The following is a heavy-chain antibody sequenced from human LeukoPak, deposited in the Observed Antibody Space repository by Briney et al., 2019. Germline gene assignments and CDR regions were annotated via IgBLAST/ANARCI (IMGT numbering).Heavy chain of an antibody. D-gene: IGHD3-9*01. CDR3: ARGLGDSFGFDY. Sequence: SQTLSLTCSASGGSITSGGYYWTWIRQHPEKGLEWIGYVYHTGRIRYNPSLESRVSMSIDTSKNQFSLNLNSVTATDTAVYYCARGLGDSFGFDYWGRGTLVTVSS. CDR1: GGSITSGGYY. J-gene: IGHJ4*02. CDR2: VYHTGRI. V-gene: IGHV4-31*03.